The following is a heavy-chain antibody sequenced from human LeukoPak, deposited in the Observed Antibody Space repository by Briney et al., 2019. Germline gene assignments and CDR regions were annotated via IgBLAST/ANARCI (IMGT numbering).Heavy chain of an antibody. Sequence: GGSLRLSCSASGFKFDDYTMHWVRRPPGKGLEWVSLVSWNSDHTSYADSVKGRFTISRDNSKNSLYLEMSSLRIEDTAFYYCAKDFQGIVGATQIDFWGQGTLVTVSS. J-gene: IGHJ4*02. CDR3: AKDFQGIVGATQIDF. CDR1: GFKFDDYT. V-gene: IGHV3-43*01. CDR2: VSWNSDHT. D-gene: IGHD1-26*01.